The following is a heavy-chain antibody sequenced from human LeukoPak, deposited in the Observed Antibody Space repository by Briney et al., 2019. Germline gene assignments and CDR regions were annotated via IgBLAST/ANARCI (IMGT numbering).Heavy chain of an antibody. Sequence: SVKVSCKASGGTFSSYAISWVRQAPGQGLEWMGRIIPILGIANYAQKFQGRVTITTDKSTSTAYMELSSLRSEDTAVYYCARSSSPNIAAASHWGQGTLVTVSS. CDR1: GGTFSSYA. CDR2: IIPILGIA. CDR3: ARSSSPNIAAASH. J-gene: IGHJ4*02. V-gene: IGHV1-69*04. D-gene: IGHD6-13*01.